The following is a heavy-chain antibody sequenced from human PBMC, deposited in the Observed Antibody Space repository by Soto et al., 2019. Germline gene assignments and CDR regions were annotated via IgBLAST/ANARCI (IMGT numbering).Heavy chain of an antibody. Sequence: SETLSLTCAVSGGSISSSNWWSWVRQPPGKGLEWIGEISHTGNTNYNLSLKSRLTISVDTSKNQFSLKLTSVTAADTAVYYCARVGTVTTLRFADVWGQGTTVTVSS. CDR1: GGSISSSNW. CDR3: ARVGTVTTLRFADV. V-gene: IGHV4-4*02. CDR2: ISHTGNT. D-gene: IGHD4-17*01. J-gene: IGHJ6*02.